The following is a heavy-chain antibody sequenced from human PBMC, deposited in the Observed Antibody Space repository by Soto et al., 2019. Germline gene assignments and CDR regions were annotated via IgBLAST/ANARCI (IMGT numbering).Heavy chain of an antibody. J-gene: IGHJ4*02. Sequence: GSLRLSCAASGFSFSSYGMHWVRQAPAKGLEWVAFISHDGSNDYYADSVKGRYTISRDNSKNTVYLQMNSLRVEDTAVYYCATDANEYLWEYYFDFWGQGTLVTVSS. V-gene: IGHV3-30*03. CDR3: ATDANEYLWEYYFDF. D-gene: IGHD3-16*01. CDR2: ISHDGSND. CDR1: GFSFSSYG.